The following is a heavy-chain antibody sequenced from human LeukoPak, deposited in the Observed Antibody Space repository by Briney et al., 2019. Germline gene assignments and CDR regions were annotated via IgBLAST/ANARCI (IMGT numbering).Heavy chain of an antibody. CDR2: ISWDSGDM. D-gene: IGHD6-13*01. J-gene: IGHJ4*02. V-gene: IGHV3-21*01. CDR1: GFTFSSYW. Sequence: GGSLRLSCAASGFTFSSYWMSWVRQAPGKGLEWVSGISWDSGDMDYADPVKGRFTISRDNAKNSLYLQMHSLRAEDTAVYYCASWHSSSWLSRYWGQGTLVTVSS. CDR3: ASWHSSSWLSRY.